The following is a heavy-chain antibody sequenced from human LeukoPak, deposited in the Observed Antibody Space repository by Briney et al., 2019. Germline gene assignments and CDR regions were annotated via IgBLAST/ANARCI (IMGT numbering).Heavy chain of an antibody. J-gene: IGHJ4*02. CDR1: GGSISSYY. CDR2: FYYSGST. V-gene: IGHV4-59*08. Sequence: SETLSLTCAVSGGSISSYYWSWIRQPPGKGLEWIGFFYYSGSTNYNPSLKSRVTISVDTSKNQFSLKLSSVTAADTAVYYCARQEVVAATPYYFDYWGQGTLVTVSS. CDR3: ARQEVVAATPYYFDY. D-gene: IGHD2-15*01.